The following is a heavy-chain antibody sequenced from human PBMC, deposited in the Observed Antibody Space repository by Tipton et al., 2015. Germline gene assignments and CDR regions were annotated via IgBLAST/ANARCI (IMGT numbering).Heavy chain of an antibody. J-gene: IGHJ5*02. Sequence: GLVKPSETLSVTCGVYGGSFSGYYWSWIRQPPGKGLEWIGEINHSGSTNYNPSLKRRVTISVDTSKNQFSLKLSSVTAADTAMYYCARGGYDFWSGSKTYNWFDPWGQGTLVTVSS. CDR2: INHSGST. D-gene: IGHD3-3*01. CDR1: GGSFSGYY. CDR3: ARGGYDFWSGSKTYNWFDP. V-gene: IGHV4-34*01.